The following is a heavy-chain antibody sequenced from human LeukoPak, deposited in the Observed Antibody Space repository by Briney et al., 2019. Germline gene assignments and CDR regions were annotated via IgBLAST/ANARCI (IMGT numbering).Heavy chain of an antibody. CDR3: ARDGGNLYYGSGSYYSYFDY. Sequence: ASVKVSCKASGYTFTGYAISWVRQAPGQGLEWMGGIIPIFGTANYAQKFQGRVTITADESTSTAYMELSSLRSEDTAVYYCARDGGNLYYGSGSYYSYFDYWGQGTLVTVSS. D-gene: IGHD3-10*01. CDR2: IIPIFGTA. V-gene: IGHV1-69*13. CDR1: GYTFTGYA. J-gene: IGHJ4*02.